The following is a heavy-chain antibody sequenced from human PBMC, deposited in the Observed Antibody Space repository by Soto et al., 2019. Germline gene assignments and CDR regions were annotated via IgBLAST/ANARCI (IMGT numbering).Heavy chain of an antibody. J-gene: IGHJ5*02. CDR3: ARVGRSSSWENWFDP. CDR2: ISAYNGNT. Sequence: ASVKVSCKTSGYTFSRYYMHWVRPAPGQGLEWMGWISAYNGNTNYAQKLQGRATMTTDTSTSTAYMELRSLRSDDTAVYYCARVGRSSSWENWFDPSGQGTLATVSS. CDR1: GYTFSRYY. D-gene: IGHD6-13*01. V-gene: IGHV1-18*04.